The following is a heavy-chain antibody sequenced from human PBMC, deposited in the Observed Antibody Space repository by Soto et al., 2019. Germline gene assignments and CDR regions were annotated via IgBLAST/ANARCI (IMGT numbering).Heavy chain of an antibody. CDR2: ISYDGSNK. J-gene: IGHJ5*02. D-gene: IGHD3-10*01. V-gene: IGHV3-30*18. CDR3: AKDRAYYYGSGSYPPWFDP. CDR1: GFTFSSYG. Sequence: PGGSLRLSCAASGFTFSSYGMHWVRQAPGKGLEWVAVISYDGSNKYYADSVKGRFTISRDNSKNTLYLQMNSLRAEDTAVYYCAKDRAYYYGSGSYPPWFDPWGQGTLVTVSS.